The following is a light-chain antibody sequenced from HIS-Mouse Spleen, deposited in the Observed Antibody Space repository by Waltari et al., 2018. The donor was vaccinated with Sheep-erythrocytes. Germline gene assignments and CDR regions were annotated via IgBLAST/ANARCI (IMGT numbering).Light chain of an antibody. CDR3: YSTDSSGNHWV. CDR1: ALPKNY. J-gene: IGLJ3*02. V-gene: IGLV3-10*01. Sequence: SYELTQPPSVSVSPGQTARITCSGDALPKNYAYWYQQKSGQAPVLVIYEDSKRPSGIHERFSGSTSGTMATLTISGAQVEDEADYYCYSTDSSGNHWVFGGGTKLTVL. CDR2: EDS.